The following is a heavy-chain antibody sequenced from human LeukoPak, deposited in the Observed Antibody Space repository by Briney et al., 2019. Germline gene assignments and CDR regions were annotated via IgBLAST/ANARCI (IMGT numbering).Heavy chain of an antibody. V-gene: IGHV1-58*01. CDR1: GFTFSTSN. CDR3: VAERYTRGCCWLDP. D-gene: IGHD6-25*01. Sequence: SVKVSCKASGFTFSTSNVQWVRQAPGQPPEWMGWIIPRSGNTRYAQNYQERVTISRDMSTSTVYMELNSLRSEDTGVYYCVAERYTRGCCWLDPWGQETLLTVSS. CDR2: IIPRSGNT. J-gene: IGHJ5*02.